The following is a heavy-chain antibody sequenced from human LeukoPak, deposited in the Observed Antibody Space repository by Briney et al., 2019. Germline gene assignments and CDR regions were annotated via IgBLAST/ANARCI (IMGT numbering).Heavy chain of an antibody. CDR2: IRYDGSNK. J-gene: IGHJ3*02. V-gene: IGHV3-30*02. Sequence: GGSLRLSCAASGFTFSSYGMHWVRQAPGKGLEWVAFIRYDGSNKYYADSVKGRFTISRDNSKNTLYLQMNSLRAEDTAVYYCAKSIADIRIVEIDAFDIWGQGTMVTVSS. D-gene: IGHD1-26*01. CDR3: AKSIADIRIVEIDAFDI. CDR1: GFTFSSYG.